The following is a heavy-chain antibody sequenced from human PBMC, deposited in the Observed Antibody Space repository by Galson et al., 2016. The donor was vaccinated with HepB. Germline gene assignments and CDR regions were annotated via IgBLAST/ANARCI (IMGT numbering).Heavy chain of an antibody. Sequence: PALVKPTQTLTLTCTFSGFSLSTDDVAVAWIRQPPGKALEWLALIHWDGHERYSPSLRSRLTITKDTSKNQVVLTMTNMDPVDTATYYCAHRVSYWGLDHWGQGTLVTVSS. V-gene: IGHV2-5*02. D-gene: IGHD7-27*01. CDR3: AHRVSYWGLDH. J-gene: IGHJ4*02. CDR1: GFSLSTDDVA. CDR2: IHWDGHE.